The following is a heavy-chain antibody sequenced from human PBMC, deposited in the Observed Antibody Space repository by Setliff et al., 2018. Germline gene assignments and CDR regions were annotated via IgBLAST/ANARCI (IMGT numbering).Heavy chain of an antibody. CDR2: ISPSSSHI. CDR3: AKRGDSSSWLEY. J-gene: IGHJ4*02. V-gene: IGHV3-21*01. Sequence: PGGSLRLSCAASGFTFSTYSLIWVRQAPGTGLEWVSSISPSSSHIYYADSVKGRFTISRDDSKKTLYLQMNSLRAEDTAVYYCAKRGDSSSWLEYWGQGTLVTVSS. CDR1: GFTFSTYS. D-gene: IGHD6-13*01.